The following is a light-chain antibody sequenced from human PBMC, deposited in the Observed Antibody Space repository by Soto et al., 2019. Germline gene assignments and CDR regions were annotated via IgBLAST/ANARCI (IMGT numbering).Light chain of an antibody. J-gene: IGKJ4*01. CDR3: QQGYKMPLT. CDR2: GAS. Sequence: DIPITQSPSSLSASVGDRVTITCRASHNINNYLSWYQQKPGKAPKLLIYGASSLQSGVASRFSGSGSATAFTLTISSLQPEDFATYFCQQGYKMPLTFGGGTKVDIK. V-gene: IGKV1-39*01. CDR1: HNINNY.